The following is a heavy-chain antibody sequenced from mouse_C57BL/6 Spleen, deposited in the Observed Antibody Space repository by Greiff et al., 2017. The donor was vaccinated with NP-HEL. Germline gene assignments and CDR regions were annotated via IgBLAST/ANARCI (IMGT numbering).Heavy chain of an antibody. CDR3: ARYPGYYYAMDY. CDR1: GYTFTSYW. D-gene: IGHD4-1*01. J-gene: IGHJ4*01. Sequence: QVQLQQPGAELVKPGASVKLSCKASGYTFTSYWMHWVKQRPGQGLEWIGMIHPNSGSTNYNEKFKSKATLTVDKSSSTAYMQLSSLTSEDSAVYYCARYPGYYYAMDYWGQGTSVTVSS. V-gene: IGHV1-64*01. CDR2: IHPNSGST.